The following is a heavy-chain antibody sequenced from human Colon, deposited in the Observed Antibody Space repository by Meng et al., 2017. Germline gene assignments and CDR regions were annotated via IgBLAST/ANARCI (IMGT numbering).Heavy chain of an antibody. CDR1: GYIFSRDG. J-gene: IGHJ4*02. V-gene: IGHV1-18*01. CDR2: ISDHNSNA. CDR3: ARDLYGSGRFDY. Sequence: QVPLGQSGADVKKPGASVKISRKASGYIFSRDGISWVRQAPGKGFEWMGWISDHNSNANYAQKFRGRVTMTADTSTSTAYMELRSLKSEDTAVYYCARDLYGSGRFDYWGQGTLVTVSS. D-gene: IGHD3-10*01.